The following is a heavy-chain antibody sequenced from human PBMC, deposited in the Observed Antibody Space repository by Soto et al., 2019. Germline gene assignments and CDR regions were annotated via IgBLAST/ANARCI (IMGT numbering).Heavy chain of an antibody. CDR2: IYSGGST. CDR1: GFTVSSNY. Sequence: PGGSLRLSCAAYGFTVSSNYMSWFGQAPGKGLEWVSVIYSGGSTYYADSVKGRFTISRDNSKNTLYLQMNSLRAEDTAVYYCARVPYYDIFTGYYRPSADYYMDGWGKRTTVTVA. J-gene: IGHJ6*03. V-gene: IGHV3-66*01. CDR3: ARVPYYDIFTGYYRPSADYYMDG. D-gene: IGHD3-9*01.